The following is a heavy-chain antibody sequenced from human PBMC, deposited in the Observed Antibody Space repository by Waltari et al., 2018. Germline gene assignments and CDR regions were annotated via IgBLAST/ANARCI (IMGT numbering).Heavy chain of an antibody. J-gene: IGHJ4*02. CDR1: GGSIGSRRYY. D-gene: IGHD3-10*01. CDR3: ARGWSWFRGDY. Sequence: QLQLQESGPELVKPSETLSLTCTFSGGSIGSRRYYWGWIRQPPGKGLEWIGSIYYSGSTYYNPSLKSRVTISVDTSKNQFSLKLSSVTAADTAVYYCARGWSWFRGDYWGQGTLVTVSS. CDR2: IYYSGST. V-gene: IGHV4-39*07.